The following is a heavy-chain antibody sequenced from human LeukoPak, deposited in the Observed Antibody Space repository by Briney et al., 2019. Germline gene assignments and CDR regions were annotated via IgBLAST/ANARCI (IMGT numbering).Heavy chain of an antibody. V-gene: IGHV3-9*01. CDR1: GFTFDDYA. Sequence: GRSPRLSCAASGFTFDDYAMHWVRQTPGKGLEWVSGISWNSGSIGYADSVKGRFTISRDNAKNFLYLRMNSLRAEDTALYYCAKDGLARYYYYGMDVWGQGTTVTVSS. J-gene: IGHJ6*02. D-gene: IGHD6-6*01. CDR2: ISWNSGSI. CDR3: AKDGLARYYYYGMDV.